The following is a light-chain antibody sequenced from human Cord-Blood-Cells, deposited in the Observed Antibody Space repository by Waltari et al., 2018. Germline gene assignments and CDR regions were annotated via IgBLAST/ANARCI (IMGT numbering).Light chain of an antibody. CDR3: CSYAGSSTYV. J-gene: IGLJ1*01. Sequence: QSALTPPASVSGSPGQSITISCTGTSSDVGSYNLFSWYQQYPGKAPKLMIYEVSKRPSGVSNRFSGSKSGNTASLTISGLQAEDEADYYCCSYAGSSTYVFGTGTKVTVL. V-gene: IGLV2-23*02. CDR2: EVS. CDR1: SSDVGSYNL.